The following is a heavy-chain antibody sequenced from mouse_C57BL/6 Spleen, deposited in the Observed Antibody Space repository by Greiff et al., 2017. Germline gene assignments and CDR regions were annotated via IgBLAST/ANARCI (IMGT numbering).Heavy chain of an antibody. CDR3: ARWEYGSYAMDY. CDR2: ICPYNGVF. D-gene: IGHD2-1*01. CDR1: GFSFTGYY. V-gene: IGHV1-31*01. Sequence: EVQLQQSGRDLVKPGASLKISCEASGFSFTGYYMHWVKQSHGNILDWIGYICPYNGVFCSNQKVKGKVTLTVDKSSSTAYMELRSLTSEDTAVYYCARWEYGSYAMDYWGQGTSVTVSS. J-gene: IGHJ4*01.